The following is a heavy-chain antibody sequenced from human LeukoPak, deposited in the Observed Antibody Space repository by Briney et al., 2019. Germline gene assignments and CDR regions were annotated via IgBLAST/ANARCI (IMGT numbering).Heavy chain of an antibody. J-gene: IGHJ4*02. D-gene: IGHD2-2*01. Sequence: GGSLRLSCAASGFTFSDYYMSWVRQAPGKGLEWVSAISGSGGSTYYADSVKGRFTISRDNSKNTLYLQMNSLRAEDTAVYYCAKGRGYHCSSTSCYPDYWGQGTLVTVSS. V-gene: IGHV3-23*01. CDR3: AKGRGYHCSSTSCYPDY. CDR1: GFTFSDYY. CDR2: ISGSGGST.